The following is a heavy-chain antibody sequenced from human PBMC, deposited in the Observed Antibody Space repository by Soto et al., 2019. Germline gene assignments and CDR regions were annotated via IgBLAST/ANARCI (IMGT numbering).Heavy chain of an antibody. CDR3: AREGGYSYGFDY. Sequence: QVQLVQSGAEVKKPGASVKVSCKASGYTFTSYDINWVRQATGQGLEWMGWMNPNSGNTGYAQKFQGRVTISRNTTISTAYMELISLRSEDTAVYYCAREGGYSYGFDYWGQGTLVTVSS. CDR1: GYTFTSYD. CDR2: MNPNSGNT. V-gene: IGHV1-8*01. D-gene: IGHD5-18*01. J-gene: IGHJ4*02.